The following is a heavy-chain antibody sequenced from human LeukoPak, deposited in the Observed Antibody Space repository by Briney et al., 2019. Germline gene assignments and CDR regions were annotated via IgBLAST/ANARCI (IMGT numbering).Heavy chain of an antibody. V-gene: IGHV4-59*08. CDR2: IYYSGST. J-gene: IGHJ4*02. CDR3: ARHSRLDKSSLSWADY. CDR1: GGFISNYY. D-gene: IGHD2-2*03. Sequence: PSETLSLTCTVSGGFISNYYWSWIRQPPGKGLEWTGYIYYSGSTNYNPSLKSRITISVDTSKNQFSLRLSSVTAADTAVYYCARHSRLDKSSLSWADYWGQGTLVTVSS.